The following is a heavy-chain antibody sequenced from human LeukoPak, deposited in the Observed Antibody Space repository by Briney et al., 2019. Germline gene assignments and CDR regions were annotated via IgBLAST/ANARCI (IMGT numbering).Heavy chain of an antibody. CDR3: ARVPDIVATIGWFDP. CDR1: GGSFSGYY. D-gene: IGHD5-12*01. V-gene: IGHV4-34*01. Sequence: SETLSLTCAVYGGSFSGYYWSWIRQPPGKGLEWIGEINHSGSTNYNPSLKSRVTISVDTSKNQFSLKPSSVTAADTAVYYCARVPDIVATIGWFDPWGQGTLVTVSS. CDR2: INHSGST. J-gene: IGHJ5*02.